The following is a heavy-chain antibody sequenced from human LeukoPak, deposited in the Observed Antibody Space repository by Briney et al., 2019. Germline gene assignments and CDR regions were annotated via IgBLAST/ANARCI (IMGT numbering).Heavy chain of an antibody. Sequence: GGSLRLSCAASGSTFSGSAMHWVRQASGKGLEWVGRIRSKANSYATAYAASVKGRFTISRDDSKNTAYLQMNSLKTEDTALYYCAKDIQGYYYGSGSSDWGQGTLVTVSS. J-gene: IGHJ4*02. CDR3: AKDIQGYYYGSGSSD. V-gene: IGHV3-73*01. CDR2: IRSKANSYAT. D-gene: IGHD3-10*01. CDR1: GSTFSGSA.